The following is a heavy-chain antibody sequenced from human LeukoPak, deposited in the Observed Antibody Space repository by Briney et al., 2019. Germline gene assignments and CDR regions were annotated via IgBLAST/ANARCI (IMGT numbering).Heavy chain of an antibody. CDR1: GFTFSSYA. J-gene: IGHJ4*02. V-gene: IGHV3-30-3*01. CDR2: ISYDGSNK. D-gene: IGHD2-21*02. Sequence: GRSLRLSCAASGFTFSSYAMHWVRQAPGKGLEWVAVISYDGSNKYYADSVKGRFTISRDNSKNTLYLQMNSLRAGDTAVYYCASPRRVVVTHEVDYWGQGTLVTVSS. CDR3: ASPRRVVVTHEVDY.